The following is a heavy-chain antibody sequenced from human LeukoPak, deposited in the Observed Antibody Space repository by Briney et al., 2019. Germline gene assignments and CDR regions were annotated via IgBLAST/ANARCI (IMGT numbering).Heavy chain of an antibody. CDR3: ARDRLYCSGGSCYLDY. J-gene: IGHJ4*02. V-gene: IGHV1-69*05. Sequence: ASVKVSCKASGGTFSSYAISWVRQAPGQGLEWMGRIIPIFGTANYAQKFQGRVTITTDESTSTAYMELSSLRSEDTAVYYCARDRLYCSGGSCYLDYWGQGTLVTVSS. D-gene: IGHD2-15*01. CDR2: IIPIFGTA. CDR1: GGTFSSYA.